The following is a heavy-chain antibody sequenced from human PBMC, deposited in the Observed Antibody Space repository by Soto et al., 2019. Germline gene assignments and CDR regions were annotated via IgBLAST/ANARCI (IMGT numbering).Heavy chain of an antibody. D-gene: IGHD3-22*01. CDR1: GGSISSGDYY. CDR2: IYYSGST. CDR3: AGGITMIPNWFDP. J-gene: IGHJ5*02. V-gene: IGHV4-30-4*01. Sequence: QVQLQESGPGLVKPSQTLSLTCTVSGGSISSGDYYWSWIRQPPGKGLEWIGYIYYSGSTYYNPSLKRRFTISVDTSKNQFSLKLSSVTPADTAVYYCAGGITMIPNWFDPWGQGTLVTVSS.